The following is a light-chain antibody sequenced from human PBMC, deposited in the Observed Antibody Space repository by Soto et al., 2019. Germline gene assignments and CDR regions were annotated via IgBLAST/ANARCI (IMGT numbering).Light chain of an antibody. CDR1: QSVSSNY. Sequence: EIVVTQSPGTLSLSPGERATLSCRASQSVSSNYLAWYQQKPGQAPRLLIYGAYSRASDVPDRFSGSGSGTDFTLIISILELEDFTMYYCKQYGSTPFTFGRETKVDVK. J-gene: IGKJ3*01. CDR3: KQYGSTPFT. CDR2: GAY. V-gene: IGKV3-20*01.